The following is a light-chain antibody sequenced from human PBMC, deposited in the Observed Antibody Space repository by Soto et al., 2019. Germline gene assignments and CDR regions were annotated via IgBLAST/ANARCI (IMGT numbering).Light chain of an antibody. CDR3: QTWGTGKGV. Sequence: QPVLTQSPSASASLGASVKLTCTLTSGHSSYAIARHQQQPEKAPRYLMKLNSDGSHYRGDGIPDRFSGSSSGAERYLTISSLQSEDEADYYCQTWGTGKGVFGGGTKLTVL. CDR2: LNSDGSH. J-gene: IGLJ2*01. CDR1: SGHSSYA. V-gene: IGLV4-69*01.